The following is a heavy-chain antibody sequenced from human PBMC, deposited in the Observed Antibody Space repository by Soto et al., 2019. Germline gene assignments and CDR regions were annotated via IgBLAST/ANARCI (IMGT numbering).Heavy chain of an antibody. Sequence: QIILKDSGPTLVKPTQTLTLTCTFSGFSLSTSGVGVTWIRQPQGKALEWLALIYWDDDKRYSPSLKNRPTNTKDTSKNQVVLTMTTMDPVDTATSYCAHYDCGGLVYWGQGALVTVSS. D-gene: IGHD4-17*01. CDR1: GFSLSTSGVG. CDR2: IYWDDDK. J-gene: IGHJ4*02. V-gene: IGHV2-5*02. CDR3: AHYDCGGLVY.